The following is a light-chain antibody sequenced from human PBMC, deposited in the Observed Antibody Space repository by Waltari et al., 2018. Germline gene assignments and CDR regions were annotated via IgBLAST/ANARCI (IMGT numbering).Light chain of an antibody. Sequence: QSALTQPASVSGSPGQSITISYTGASSDVGRYNYVSWYQQYPGTAPKLIIYDVSNRPSGVSNRFSGSKSGNTASLTISGLQAEDEADYYCSSYTSSSTLVFGGGTKLTVL. V-gene: IGLV2-14*03. CDR1: SSDVGRYNY. J-gene: IGLJ3*02. CDR3: SSYTSSSTLV. CDR2: DVS.